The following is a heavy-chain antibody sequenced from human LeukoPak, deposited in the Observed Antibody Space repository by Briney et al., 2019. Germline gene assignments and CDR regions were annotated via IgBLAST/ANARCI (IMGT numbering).Heavy chain of an antibody. Sequence: ASVKVSCKASGYTFTGYYMHWVRQAPGQGLEWMGWINPNSGGTNYAQKFQGRVTMTRDTSISTAYMELSRLRSDDTAVYYCAREGCSSTSCYTGRIDYWGQGTLVTVSS. CDR1: GYTFTGYY. D-gene: IGHD2-2*02. CDR3: AREGCSSTSCYTGRIDY. V-gene: IGHV1-2*02. J-gene: IGHJ4*02. CDR2: INPNSGGT.